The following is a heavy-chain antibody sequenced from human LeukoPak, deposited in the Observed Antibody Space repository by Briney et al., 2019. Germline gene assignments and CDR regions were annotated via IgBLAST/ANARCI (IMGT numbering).Heavy chain of an antibody. V-gene: IGHV3-30-3*01. CDR1: GFTFSSYS. CDR2: TSYDGSNK. D-gene: IGHD2-15*01. Sequence: GGSLRLSCAASGFTFSSYSMHWVRQAPGKGLEWVALTSYDGSNKYYADSVKGRFTISRDNSRNTLYLQMNSLRTEDTAMYYCARDTLFCSGGYCYHDIWGQGTMVTVSS. J-gene: IGHJ3*02. CDR3: ARDTLFCSGGYCYHDI.